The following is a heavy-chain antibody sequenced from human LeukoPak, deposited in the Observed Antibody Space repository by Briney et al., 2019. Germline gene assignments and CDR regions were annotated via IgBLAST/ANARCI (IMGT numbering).Heavy chain of an antibody. Sequence: ASVKVSCKASGYTFTSYGISWVRQAPGQGLEWMGWISAYNDNTNYAQKLQGRVTMTTDTSTSTAYMELRSLRSDDTAVYYCARASYYYDSSGYYNWFDPWGQGTLVTVSS. D-gene: IGHD3-22*01. CDR2: ISAYNDNT. J-gene: IGHJ5*02. CDR3: ARASYYYDSSGYYNWFDP. CDR1: GYTFTSYG. V-gene: IGHV1-18*01.